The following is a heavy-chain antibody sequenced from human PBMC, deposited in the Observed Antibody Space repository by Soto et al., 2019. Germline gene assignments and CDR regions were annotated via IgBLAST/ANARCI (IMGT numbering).Heavy chain of an antibody. J-gene: IGHJ6*02. CDR3: ARRVLSAADGTEGDSYYCNGMDV. CDR2: IIPIFGTA. Sequence: QVQLVQSGAEVKKPGSSVKVSCKASGGTFSSYAISWVRQAPGQGLEWMGGIIPIFGTANYAQKFQCRVTITADESTSTTYMGLSSMSSEDTAVYYCARRVLSAADGTEGDSYYCNGMDVWGQGTTGTVSS. V-gene: IGHV1-69*12. D-gene: IGHD6-13*01. CDR1: GGTFSSYA.